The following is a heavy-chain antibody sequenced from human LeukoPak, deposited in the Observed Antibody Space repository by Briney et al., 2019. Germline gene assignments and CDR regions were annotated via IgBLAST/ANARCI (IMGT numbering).Heavy chain of an antibody. CDR1: GYTLTELS. D-gene: IGHD3-3*01. V-gene: IGHV1-24*01. CDR3: ATAPITIFGVVTNWFDP. J-gene: IGHJ5*02. Sequence: ASVKVSCKVSGYTLTELSMHWVRQAPGKGLEWMGGFDPEDGETIYAQKFQGRVTMTEDTSTDTAYMELSSLRSEDTAVYYCATAPITIFGVVTNWFDPWSQGTLVTVSS. CDR2: FDPEDGET.